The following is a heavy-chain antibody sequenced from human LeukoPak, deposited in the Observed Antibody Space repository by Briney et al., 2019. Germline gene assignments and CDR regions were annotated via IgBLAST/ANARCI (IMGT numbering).Heavy chain of an antibody. V-gene: IGHV4-61*02. CDR2: IYTSGST. Sequence: SETLSLTCTVSGGSISSGTYYWSWIRQPAGKGLEWIGRIYTSGSTNYNPSLKSRVTISVDTSKNQFSLKLSSVTAADTAVYYCARGRSSMVRGYYYYYMDVWGKGTTVTISS. CDR1: GGSISSGTYY. J-gene: IGHJ6*03. CDR3: ARGRSSMVRGYYYYYMDV. D-gene: IGHD3-10*01.